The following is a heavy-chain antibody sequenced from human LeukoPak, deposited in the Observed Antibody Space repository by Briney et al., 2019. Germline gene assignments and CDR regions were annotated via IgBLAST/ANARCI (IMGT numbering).Heavy chain of an antibody. J-gene: IGHJ6*03. CDR3: AKANVDTAMVRGTYYYYYMDV. CDR1: GFTFSNYG. Sequence: GGSLRLSCAASGFTFSNYGMHWVRQAPGKGLEWVAFIRYDGSNKYYADSVKGRFTISRDNSKNRVYLQLNSLRVEDTAVYYCAKANVDTAMVRGTYYYYYMDVWGKGTTVTVSS. CDR2: IRYDGSNK. D-gene: IGHD5-18*01. V-gene: IGHV3-30*02.